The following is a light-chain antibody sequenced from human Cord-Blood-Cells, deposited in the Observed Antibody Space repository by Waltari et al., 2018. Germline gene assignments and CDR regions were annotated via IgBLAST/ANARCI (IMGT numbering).Light chain of an antibody. CDR2: EGS. J-gene: IGLJ3*02. CDR1: SRDVGSYNL. Sequence: QSALTQPASVSGSPGQSITISCTGTSRDVGSYNLVSWYQQHPGKAPKLMIYEGSKRPSGVSNRFLCSKSSNTASLTISGLQAEDEADYYCCSDAGSSTWVFGGRTQLTVL. CDR3: CSDAGSSTWV. V-gene: IGLV2-23*01.